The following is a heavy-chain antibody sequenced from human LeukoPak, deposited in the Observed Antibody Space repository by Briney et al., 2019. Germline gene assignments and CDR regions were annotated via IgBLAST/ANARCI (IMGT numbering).Heavy chain of an antibody. Sequence: GGSLRLLCTASGFTFSDYEMNWVRQATGKGLEWVAYISNSGSTINYADSVKGRFTISRDNAKKSLYLQMNSLRAEDTAVYYCVVVFDYWGQGTLVTVSS. V-gene: IGHV3-48*03. J-gene: IGHJ4*02. CDR3: VVVFDY. CDR2: ISNSGSTI. D-gene: IGHD3-22*01. CDR1: GFTFSDYE.